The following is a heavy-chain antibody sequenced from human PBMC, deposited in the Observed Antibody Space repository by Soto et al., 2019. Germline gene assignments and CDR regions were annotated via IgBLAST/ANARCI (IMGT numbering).Heavy chain of an antibody. CDR3: AKATTNGGWFNPFDS. CDR2: ISGSGGST. D-gene: IGHD6-19*01. V-gene: IGHV3-23*01. CDR1: GFTFSIYA. Sequence: GGSLRLSCSASGFTFSIYAMSGVRQDTGKGLEWVSAISGSGGSTYYADSVKGRFTISRDNSKNTLYLQMNSLTADDTAVYYCAKATTNGGWFNPFDSWGQGALVTVSS. J-gene: IGHJ4*02.